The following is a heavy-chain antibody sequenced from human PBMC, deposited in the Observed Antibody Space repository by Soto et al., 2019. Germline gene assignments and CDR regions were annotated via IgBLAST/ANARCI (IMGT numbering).Heavy chain of an antibody. CDR2: AIHSGTT. Sequence: QVQLQQWGAGLLKPSETLSLTCAVYGGPFNGYYWTWVRQTPKKGLEWIGEAIHSGTTNYKPSLKSRVSVSLDTSKTQFSPKLRSVTAADTAVDFCARQRVATFFYAMDVWGQGTTVTVSS. CDR1: GGPFNGYY. D-gene: IGHD2-21*02. V-gene: IGHV4-34*12. CDR3: ARQRVATFFYAMDV. J-gene: IGHJ6*02.